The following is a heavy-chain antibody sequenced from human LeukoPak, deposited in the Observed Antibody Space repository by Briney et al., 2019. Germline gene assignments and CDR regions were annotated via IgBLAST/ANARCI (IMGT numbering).Heavy chain of an antibody. V-gene: IGHV1-69*13. CDR3: ARDEEDIVMVPSSMDFYYFGMDV. CDR1: GGTFSNHA. J-gene: IGHJ6*02. Sequence: SVKVSCKASGGTFSNHAITWVRQVPGQGLQWMVVIIPIFGSTNYAHKFRGRVTLTADESTGTAYMELSTLTFEDTAIYYCARDEEDIVMVPSSMDFYYFGMDVWGQGTTVTVSS. D-gene: IGHD2-2*01. CDR2: IIPIFGST.